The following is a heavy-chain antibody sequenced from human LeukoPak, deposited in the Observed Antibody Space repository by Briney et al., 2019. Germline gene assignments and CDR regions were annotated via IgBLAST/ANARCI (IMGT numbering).Heavy chain of an antibody. CDR2: IRYDESDQ. D-gene: IGHD3-10*01. V-gene: IGHV3-30*02. Sequence: PGGSLRLSCAASGFTFNTYGMHWVRQAPGRGLEWVTFIRYDESDQFYADSVKGRFTISRDNSKNTLYLQMNSLRTEDTAVYYCAKDRFWFGEPWAPPFGYWGQGTLVTVSS. CDR1: GFTFNTYG. CDR3: AKDRFWFGEPWAPPFGY. J-gene: IGHJ4*02.